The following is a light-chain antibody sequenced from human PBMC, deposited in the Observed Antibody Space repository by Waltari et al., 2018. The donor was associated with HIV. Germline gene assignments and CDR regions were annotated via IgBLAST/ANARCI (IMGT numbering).Light chain of an antibody. V-gene: IGLV1-40*01. J-gene: IGLJ1*01. CDR2: GNT. CDR1: RSNIGAGYH. Sequence: QSVLTQPPSVSGAPGQRVTISCTGSRSNIGAGYHVHWYQQLPGTAPKLLIYGNTNRPKGVPDRCSGCKSGTSASLAITGLQAEDEADYRCQSHDSSLGGYVFGTGTKVTVL. CDR3: QSHDSSLGGYV.